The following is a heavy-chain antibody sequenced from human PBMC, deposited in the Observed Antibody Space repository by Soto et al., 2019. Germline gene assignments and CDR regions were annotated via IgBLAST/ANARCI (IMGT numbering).Heavy chain of an antibody. Sequence: EVQLLESGGGSVQPGGSLRLSCSASGFTFSNYAMSWVRQAPGKGLEWVASISGSGRSTNYADSVKGRFTISRDNSKNTLAVQMNSLRAEDTAVYYCAKLRPTSGVRPYIYAPKVPFDDWGQGTLVTVSS. J-gene: IGHJ4*02. V-gene: IGHV3-23*01. CDR2: ISGSGRST. D-gene: IGHD2-2*01. CDR3: AKLRPTSGVRPYIYAPKVPFDD. CDR1: GFTFSNYA.